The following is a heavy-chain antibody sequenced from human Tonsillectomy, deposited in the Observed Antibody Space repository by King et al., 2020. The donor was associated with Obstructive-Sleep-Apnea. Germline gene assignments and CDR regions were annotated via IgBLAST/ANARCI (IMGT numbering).Heavy chain of an antibody. Sequence: VQLVESGAEVKKPGASVKVSCKASGYTFTSYGISWVRQAPGQGLEWMGWINAYNGNTNYAQKLQGRVTMTTDTSTSTAYMELRSLRSDDTALYYCARGELWFGELFPWGDYWGQGTLVTVSS. CDR1: GYTFTSYG. V-gene: IGHV1-18*01. D-gene: IGHD3-10*01. J-gene: IGHJ4*02. CDR2: INAYNGNT. CDR3: ARGELWFGELFPWGDY.